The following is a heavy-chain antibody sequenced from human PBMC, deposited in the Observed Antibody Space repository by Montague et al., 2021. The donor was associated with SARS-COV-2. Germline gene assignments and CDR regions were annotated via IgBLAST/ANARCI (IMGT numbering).Heavy chain of an antibody. J-gene: IGHJ4*02. CDR1: GGSINSFH. V-gene: IGHV4-59*12. Sequence: SETLSLTCAVSGGSINSFHWWWFRQPPGKGLEWIGDITHRGSTNYNPSPTSRVTISVDTSKNQFSLKVNSVTAADAAVYYCARRHCVTHPAVYWGQGTLVTVSS. D-gene: IGHD3-16*01. CDR3: ARRHCVTHPAVY. CDR2: ITHRGST.